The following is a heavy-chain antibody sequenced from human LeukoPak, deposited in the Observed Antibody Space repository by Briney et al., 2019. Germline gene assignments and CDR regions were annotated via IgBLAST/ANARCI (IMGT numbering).Heavy chain of an antibody. Sequence: EASVKVSCKASGYTFSIYGISWMRQAPGQGLEWMGWISDYNGNTIYVQKLQGRVTMTTDTSTSTAYMELRSLRSDDTAVYYCARDSREMVSDYWGQGTLVTVSS. CDR2: ISDYNGNT. CDR3: ARDSREMVSDY. D-gene: IGHD5-24*01. CDR1: GYTFSIYG. V-gene: IGHV1-18*01. J-gene: IGHJ4*02.